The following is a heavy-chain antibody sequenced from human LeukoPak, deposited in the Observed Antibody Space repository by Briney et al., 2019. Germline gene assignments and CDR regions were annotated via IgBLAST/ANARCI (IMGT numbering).Heavy chain of an antibody. CDR1: GFTFNNAW. J-gene: IGHJ4*02. CDR3: AKDQGYYDSSGYYDY. CDR2: ISGSGGST. Sequence: GGSLRLSCVGSGFTFNNAWMNWVRQAPGKGLQWVSAISGSGGSTYYADSAKGRFTISRDNSKSTLYLQMNSLRAEDTAVYYCAKDQGYYDSSGYYDYWGQGTLVTVSS. D-gene: IGHD3-22*01. V-gene: IGHV3-23*01.